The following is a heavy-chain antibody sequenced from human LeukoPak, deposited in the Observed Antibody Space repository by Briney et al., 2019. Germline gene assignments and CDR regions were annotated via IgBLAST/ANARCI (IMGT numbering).Heavy chain of an antibody. CDR3: AREGEDCSGGSCYTSEYFQH. Sequence: SETLSLTCTVSGGSISSYYWSWIRQPPGKGLEWIGYIYYSGGTNYNPSLKSRVTISVDTSKNQFSLKLSSVTAADTAVYYCAREGEDCSGGSCYTSEYFQHWGQGTLVTVSS. CDR2: IYYSGGT. D-gene: IGHD2-15*01. V-gene: IGHV4-59*01. J-gene: IGHJ1*01. CDR1: GGSISSYY.